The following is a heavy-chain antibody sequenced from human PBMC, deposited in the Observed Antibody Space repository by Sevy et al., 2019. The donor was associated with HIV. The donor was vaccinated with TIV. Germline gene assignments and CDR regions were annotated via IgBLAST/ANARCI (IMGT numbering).Heavy chain of an antibody. Sequence: GGSLRLSCAASGFTFNKYSMSWVRQPLGKGLEWVSTLSFGCGEINYADSVKGRFTISRDNSKSSVYLQMNNLRPEDTAVYYCAREGCTKPHDYWGQGTLATVSS. D-gene: IGHD2-8*01. CDR1: GFTFNKYS. CDR3: AREGCTKPHDY. V-gene: IGHV3-23*01. J-gene: IGHJ4*02. CDR2: LSFGCGEI.